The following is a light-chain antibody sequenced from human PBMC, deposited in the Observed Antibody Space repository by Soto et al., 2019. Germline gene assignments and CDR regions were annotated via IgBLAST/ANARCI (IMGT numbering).Light chain of an antibody. CDR3: AAWDDSLSGVV. Sequence: QSVLTQPPSASGTPGQRVTISCSGSSSNNGSNYGYWYQQLPGTVPQLLIYRNSERPSGVPDRFSGSKSGTSASLAISGLRSEDEADYYCAAWDDSLSGVVFGGGTQLTVL. CDR2: RNS. CDR1: SSNNGSNY. J-gene: IGLJ2*01. V-gene: IGLV1-47*01.